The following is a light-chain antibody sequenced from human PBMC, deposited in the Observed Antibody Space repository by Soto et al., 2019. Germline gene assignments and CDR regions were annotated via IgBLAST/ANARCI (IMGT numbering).Light chain of an antibody. CDR2: KAS. V-gene: IGKV1-5*03. J-gene: IGKJ1*01. CDR3: QQSNTYWT. CDR1: QSISSW. Sequence: DLQMTQSPSTLSASVGDRVTITCRASQSISSWLAWYQQKPGKAPKLLIYKASNLESGVPSRFSGSGSGTEFTLTISSLQPDDFATYYCQQSNTYWTFGQGTKVEIK.